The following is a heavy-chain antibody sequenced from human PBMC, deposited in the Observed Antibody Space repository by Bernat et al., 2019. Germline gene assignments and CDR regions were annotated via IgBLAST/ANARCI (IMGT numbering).Heavy chain of an antibody. D-gene: IGHD2-8*01. CDR1: GFTFNSFE. V-gene: IGHV3-48*03. Sequence: EVQLVESGGGSVQPGGSLRLTCAASGFTFNSFEVDWVRQAPGKGLEWLSYINSGSSNIKYADSVKGRFTISRDNAKSSLYLQMDSLRAEDTAVYYCARDNGGLDYWGQGTLVTVSS. CDR2: INSGSSNI. J-gene: IGHJ4*02. CDR3: ARDNGGLDY.